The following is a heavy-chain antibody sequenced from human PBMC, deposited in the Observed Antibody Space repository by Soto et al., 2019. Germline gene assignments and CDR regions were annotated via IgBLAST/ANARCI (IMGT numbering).Heavy chain of an antibody. J-gene: IGHJ4*02. V-gene: IGHV1-58*01. D-gene: IGHD3-16*01. CDR3: AAFASSVGLSLGF. Sequence: GASVKSPARPLDTPSLPMVSIGCARSPDKGLEWIGWIMVGSGHTNYAQKFQDRLTITRDRDTSTTTTSMELSSLTSEDTAVYYCAAFASSVGLSLGFWGQGTLVTVS. CDR2: IMVGSGHT. CDR1: DTPSLPMV.